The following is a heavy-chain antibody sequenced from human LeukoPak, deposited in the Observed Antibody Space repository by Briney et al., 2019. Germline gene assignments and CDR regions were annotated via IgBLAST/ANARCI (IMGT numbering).Heavy chain of an antibody. Sequence: PGGSLRLSCAASGFTIRRYWMNWVRQAPGKGLVWVSRINDDGSSTSYADSVKGRFTISRDNANNTLYLQMNSLRAEETAVYYCARYFAPYTSGWPSYWGQGTLVTVSS. CDR3: ARYFAPYTSGWPSY. CDR2: INDDGSST. V-gene: IGHV3-74*01. J-gene: IGHJ4*02. D-gene: IGHD6-19*01. CDR1: GFTIRRYW.